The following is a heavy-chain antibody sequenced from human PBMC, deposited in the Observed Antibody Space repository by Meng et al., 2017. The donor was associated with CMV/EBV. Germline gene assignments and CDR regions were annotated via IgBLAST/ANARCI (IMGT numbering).Heavy chain of an antibody. CDR2: ISYDGSNK. Sequence: GGSLRLSCAASGFTFSSYAMHWVRQAPGKGLEWVAVISYDGSNKYYADSVKGRFTISRDNAKNSLYLQMNSLRAEDTAVYYCARDSLYGGYYYGMDVWGQGTTVTVSS. CDR1: GFTFSSYA. J-gene: IGHJ6*02. D-gene: IGHD2/OR15-2a*01. V-gene: IGHV3-30-3*01. CDR3: ARDSLYGGYYYGMDV.